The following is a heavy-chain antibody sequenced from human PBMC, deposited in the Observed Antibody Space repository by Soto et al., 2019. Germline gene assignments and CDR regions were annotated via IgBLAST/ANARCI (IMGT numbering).Heavy chain of an antibody. CDR2: INAGTGNT. V-gene: IGHV1-3*01. D-gene: IGHD2-21*02. Sequence: ASVKVSCKASGYTFTTYAMHWVRQAPGQRLEWMGWINAGTGNTKYSQKFQGRVTITRDTSARTVYMELSSLRSEDTTVYYCARGPPLAYCGRDCHWYFHLWGRGTLVTVS. CDR1: GYTFTTYA. J-gene: IGHJ2*01. CDR3: ARGPPLAYCGRDCHWYFHL.